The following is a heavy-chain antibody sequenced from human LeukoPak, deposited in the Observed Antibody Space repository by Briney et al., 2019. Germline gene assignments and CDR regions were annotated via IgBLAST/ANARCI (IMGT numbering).Heavy chain of an antibody. Sequence: PSETLSLTCTVSGGSISSYYWSWIRQPAGKGLEWIGRIYTSGSTNYNPSLKSRVTMSADTSKNQFSLKLSSVTAADTAVYYCARVVEMATIRFGYDAFDIWGQGTMVTVSS. CDR1: GGSISSYY. V-gene: IGHV4-4*07. D-gene: IGHD5-24*01. CDR3: ARVVEMATIRFGYDAFDI. CDR2: IYTSGST. J-gene: IGHJ3*02.